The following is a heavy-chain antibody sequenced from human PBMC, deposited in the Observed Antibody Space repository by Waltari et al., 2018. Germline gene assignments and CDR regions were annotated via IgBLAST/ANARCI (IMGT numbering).Heavy chain of an antibody. CDR2: IKSKTDGERT. CDR1: GFTFTDAW. CDR3: TTRRRPSNSWGGY. J-gene: IGHJ4*02. Sequence: EGQLVESGGALIKPGGSLRLSCEASGFTFTDAWLSWVRQAPGRGLEWVGRIKSKTDGERTDYAAPVQGRFTISRDDSKNTLYQDMNSLETEDTAVYYCTTRRRPSNSWGGYWGQGTLVTVSS. V-gene: IGHV3-15*02. D-gene: IGHD6-13*01.